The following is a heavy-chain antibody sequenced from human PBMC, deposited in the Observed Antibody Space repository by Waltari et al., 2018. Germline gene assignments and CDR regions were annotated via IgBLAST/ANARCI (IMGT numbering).Heavy chain of an antibody. Sequence: QVQLQQWGAGLLKPSETLSLTCAVYGGSFSGYYWSWIRQPPGKGLEWIGEINHSGSTNYNPSLKSRVTISVDTSKNQFSLKLSSVTAADTAVYYCARGLGYYDSSGYYYFGWFDPWGQGTLVIVSS. CDR1: GGSFSGYY. D-gene: IGHD3-22*01. CDR2: INHSGST. J-gene: IGHJ5*02. CDR3: ARGLGYYDSSGYYYFGWFDP. V-gene: IGHV4-34*01.